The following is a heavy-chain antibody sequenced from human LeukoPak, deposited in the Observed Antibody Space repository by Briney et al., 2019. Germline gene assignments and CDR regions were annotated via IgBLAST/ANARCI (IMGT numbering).Heavy chain of an antibody. CDR3: AKDRIAAAGRGGPYFNY. Sequence: PGGSLRLSCAASGFTFSSYEMNWVRQAPGKGLEWVSYVSSSGSTIYYADSVKGRFTISRDNAKNSLYLQMNSLRAEDTAVYYCAKDRIAAAGRGGPYFNYWGQGTLVTVSS. CDR1: GFTFSSYE. J-gene: IGHJ4*02. D-gene: IGHD6-13*01. CDR2: VSSSGSTI. V-gene: IGHV3-48*03.